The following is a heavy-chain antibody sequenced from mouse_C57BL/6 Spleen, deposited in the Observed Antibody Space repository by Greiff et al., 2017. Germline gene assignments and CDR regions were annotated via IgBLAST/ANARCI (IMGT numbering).Heavy chain of an antibody. Sequence: QVQLKQSGPELVKPGASVKISCKASGYTFTDYYINWVKQRPGQGLEWLGWIFPGSGSTYYNEKFKGKATLTVDKSSSTAYMLLSSLTSEDSAVYFCARGGDSSGLYYFDYWGQGTTLTVSS. CDR2: IFPGSGST. CDR1: GYTFTDYY. J-gene: IGHJ2*01. V-gene: IGHV1-75*01. D-gene: IGHD3-2*02. CDR3: ARGGDSSGLYYFDY.